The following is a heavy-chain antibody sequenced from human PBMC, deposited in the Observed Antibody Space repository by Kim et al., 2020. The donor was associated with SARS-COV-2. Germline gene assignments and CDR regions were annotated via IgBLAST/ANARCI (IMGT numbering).Heavy chain of an antibody. V-gene: IGHV3-21*01. CDR1: GFTFSSYS. CDR3: ARDEAYYYGSGKNYYYGMDV. D-gene: IGHD3-10*01. J-gene: IGHJ6*02. Sequence: GGSLRLSCAASGFTFSSYSMNWVRQAPGKGLEWVSSISSSSSYIYYADSVKGRFTISRDNAKNSLYLQMNSLRAEDTAVYYCARDEAYYYGSGKNYYYGMDVWGQGTTVTVSS. CDR2: ISSSSSYI.